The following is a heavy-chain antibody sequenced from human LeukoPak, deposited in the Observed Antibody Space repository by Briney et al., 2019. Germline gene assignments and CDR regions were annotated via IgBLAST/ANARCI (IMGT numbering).Heavy chain of an antibody. J-gene: IGHJ4*02. Sequence: ETLSLTCAVYGGSFSGYYWSWVRQAPGKGLEWVANIKQDGSEKYYVDSVKGRFTISRDNAKNSLYLQMNSLRAEDTAVYYCAREQQTGAYFDYWGQGTLVTVSS. D-gene: IGHD1-1*01. CDR1: GGSFSGYY. V-gene: IGHV3-7*01. CDR3: AREQQTGAYFDY. CDR2: IKQDGSEK.